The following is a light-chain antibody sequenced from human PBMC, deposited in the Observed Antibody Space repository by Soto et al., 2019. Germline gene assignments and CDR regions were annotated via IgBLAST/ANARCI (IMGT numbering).Light chain of an antibody. V-gene: IGKV1-39*01. Sequence: DIELTQSPSSLSASVGDRVTIACRSSQNINIYLNWYQQKPGNAPKLLIFESSSLQSGVPSRFSGSGSRRDFTLTISSLHSEDFAVYYCQHYNNWPPWTFGQGTKVEIK. CDR2: ESS. CDR3: QHYNNWPPWT. CDR1: QNINIY. J-gene: IGKJ1*01.